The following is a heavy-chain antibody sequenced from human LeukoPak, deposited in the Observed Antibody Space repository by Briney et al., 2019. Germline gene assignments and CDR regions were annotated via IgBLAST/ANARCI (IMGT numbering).Heavy chain of an antibody. D-gene: IGHD1-1*01. CDR3: AREVRVATNYYYGMDV. J-gene: IGHJ6*02. CDR2: ICYSGST. Sequence: SETLSLTCTVSGGSISSYYWSWIRQPPGKGLEWIGYICYSGSTNYNPSLKSRVTISVDTSKNQFSLKLSSVTAADTAVYYCAREVRVATNYYYGMDVWGQGTTVTVSS. CDR1: GGSISSYY. V-gene: IGHV4-59*01.